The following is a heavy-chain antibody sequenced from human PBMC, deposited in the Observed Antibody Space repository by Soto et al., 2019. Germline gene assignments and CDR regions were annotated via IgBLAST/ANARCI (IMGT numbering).Heavy chain of an antibody. CDR2: ISAYNGNT. V-gene: IGHV1-18*04. CDR3: ARAGVLRYFDWLYFDY. J-gene: IGHJ4*02. CDR1: GYTFTSYG. D-gene: IGHD3-9*01. Sequence: QVQLVQSGAEVKKPGASVKVSCKASGYTFTSYGISWVRQAPGQGLEWMGWISAYNGNTNYAQKLQGRVNMTTDTSTITAYMERRSLRSDDTAVYYCARAGVLRYFDWLYFDYWGQGTLVTVSS.